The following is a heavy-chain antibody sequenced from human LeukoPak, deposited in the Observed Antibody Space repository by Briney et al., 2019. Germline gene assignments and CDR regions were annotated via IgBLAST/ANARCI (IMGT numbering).Heavy chain of an antibody. V-gene: IGHV1-2*04. Sequence: GASVKVSCKASGYTFTGYYMHWVRQAPGQGLEWMGWINPNSGGTNYAQKFQGWVTMTRDTSISTAYMELSRLRSDDTAVYYCARDFHYYYDSSGSDNWFDPWGQGTLVTVSS. CDR1: GYTFTGYY. D-gene: IGHD3-22*01. CDR3: ARDFHYYYDSSGSDNWFDP. J-gene: IGHJ5*02. CDR2: INPNSGGT.